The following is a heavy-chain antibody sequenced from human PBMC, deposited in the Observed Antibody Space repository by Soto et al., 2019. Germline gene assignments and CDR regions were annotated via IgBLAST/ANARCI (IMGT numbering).Heavy chain of an antibody. Sequence: GGSLLLSYSASGVNVRSNYVSWVRQAPGKGLEWVSVIYSGGSTYYADSVKGRFTISRDNSKNTLYLQMNSLRAEDTAVYYCARNYYDSSGPFDYWGQGNLVT. V-gene: IGHV3-53*01. D-gene: IGHD3-22*01. CDR2: IYSGGST. J-gene: IGHJ4*02. CDR1: GVNVRSNY. CDR3: ARNYYDSSGPFDY.